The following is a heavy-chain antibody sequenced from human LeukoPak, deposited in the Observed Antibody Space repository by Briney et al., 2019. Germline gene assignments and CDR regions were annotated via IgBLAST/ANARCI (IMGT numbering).Heavy chain of an antibody. CDR3: ARLPHLTGSSWYGYYYYYMDV. Sequence: ASETLSLTCTVSGGSISSYYWSWIRQPPGKGLEWIGYIYYSGSTNYNPSLKSRVTISVDTSKNQFSLKLSSVTAADTAVYYCARLPHLTGSSWYGYYYYYMDVWGKGTTVTISS. D-gene: IGHD6-13*01. CDR2: IYYSGST. J-gene: IGHJ6*03. V-gene: IGHV4-59*12. CDR1: GGSISSYY.